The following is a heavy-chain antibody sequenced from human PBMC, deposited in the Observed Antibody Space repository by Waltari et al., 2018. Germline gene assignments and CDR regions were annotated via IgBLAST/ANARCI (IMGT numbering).Heavy chain of an antibody. CDR3: ARHLSGSGTYNSPVTLFDY. Sequence: QLQLQESGPGLVKPSETLSLTCTVSGGSITSSSHYWGWIRQPPGQGLEWIAAVDYTGTTYYNPSLESRVTVAVDTSKNQFSLKLSSVSAADTAVYYCARHLSGSGTYNSPVTLFDYWGQGTLVTVSS. J-gene: IGHJ4*02. V-gene: IGHV4-39*01. CDR1: GGSITSSSHY. CDR2: VDYTGTT. D-gene: IGHD3-10*01.